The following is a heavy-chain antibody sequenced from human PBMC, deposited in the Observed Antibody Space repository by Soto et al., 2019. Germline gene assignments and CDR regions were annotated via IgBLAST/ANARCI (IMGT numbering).Heavy chain of an antibody. V-gene: IGHV1-46*01. Sequence: ASVKVSCKASGYTLTSNYVHWVRRAPGQGLEWMGIINPSGGSTNYAQKFQGRVTVTRDTSTSTVYMELSSLRSEDTAVYYCARDHSIAAAGAWWLDPWGQGTLVTVSS. J-gene: IGHJ5*02. CDR3: ARDHSIAAAGAWWLDP. CDR1: GYTLTSNY. CDR2: INPSGGST. D-gene: IGHD6-13*01.